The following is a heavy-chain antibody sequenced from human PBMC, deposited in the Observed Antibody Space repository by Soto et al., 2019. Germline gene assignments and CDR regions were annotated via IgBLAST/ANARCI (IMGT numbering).Heavy chain of an antibody. CDR3: ARDSGQLWSLGYYYYGMDV. J-gene: IGHJ6*02. V-gene: IGHV4-34*01. CDR2: INHSGST. CDR1: GGSFSGYY. Sequence: PSETLSLTCVVYGGSFSGYYWSWIRQPPGKGLEWIGEINHSGSTNYNPSLKSRVTISIDTSKNQFSLKLTSVTAADTAVYYCARDSGQLWSLGYYYYGMDVWGQGTTVTVSS. D-gene: IGHD1-1*01.